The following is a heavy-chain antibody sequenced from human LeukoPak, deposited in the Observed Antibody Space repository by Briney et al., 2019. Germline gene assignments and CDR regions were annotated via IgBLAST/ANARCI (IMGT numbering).Heavy chain of an antibody. CDR2: IYYSGST. Sequence: SETLSLTCTVSGGSISSYYWSWIRQPPGKGLEWIGYIYYSGSTNYNPSLKSRVTISVDTSKNQFSLKLSSVTAADTAVYYCARSRQLLFDAFDIWGQGTMVTVSS. CDR1: GGSISSYY. V-gene: IGHV4-59*01. CDR3: ARSRQLLFDAFDI. D-gene: IGHD2-2*01. J-gene: IGHJ3*02.